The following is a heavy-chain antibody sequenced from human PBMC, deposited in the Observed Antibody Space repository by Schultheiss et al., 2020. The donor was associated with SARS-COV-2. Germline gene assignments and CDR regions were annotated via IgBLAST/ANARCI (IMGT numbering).Heavy chain of an antibody. Sequence: GESLKISCAASGFTFSSYAMSWVRQAPGKGLEWVSAISGSGGSTYYADSVKGRFTISRDNSKNSLYLQMNSLRAEDTAVYYCARDPFFEPAHWGQGTLVTVSS. CDR1: GFTFSSYA. CDR3: ARDPFFEPAH. D-gene: IGHD2/OR15-2a*01. J-gene: IGHJ4*02. CDR2: ISGSGGST. V-gene: IGHV3-23*01.